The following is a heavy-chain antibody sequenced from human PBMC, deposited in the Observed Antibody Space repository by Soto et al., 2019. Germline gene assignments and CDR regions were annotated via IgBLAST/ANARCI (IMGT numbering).Heavy chain of an antibody. CDR1: GGSISSYY. Sequence: QVLLQESGPGLVKPSETLSLTCTVSGGSISSYYWSWIRQPPGKGLEWIGNIHNIGYIPSLKSRATISVDPSKNQFSLKLNSVTAADTAVYYCARVGDPHYDVFTVYQNWFFDLWGRGTLVTVSS. V-gene: IGHV4-59*01. CDR2: IHNIG. D-gene: IGHD3-9*01. CDR3: ARVGDPHYDVFTVYQNWFFDL. J-gene: IGHJ2*01.